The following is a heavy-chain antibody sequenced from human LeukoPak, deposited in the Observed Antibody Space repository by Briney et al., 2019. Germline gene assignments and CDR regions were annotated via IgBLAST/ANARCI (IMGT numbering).Heavy chain of an antibody. CDR1: GGSITGHY. CDR2: ISYSGTT. CDR3: ARGWQTVGSCFDP. Sequence: SETLSLTCTVSGGSITGHYWRWIRQHPGKTLQWIGYISYSGTTNYNPSLKSRVTMSVHTSKNLLSLLLTSVTAADAAVYYGARGWQTVGSCFDPWGHRTL. D-gene: IGHD4-23*01. J-gene: IGHJ5*02. V-gene: IGHV4-59*11.